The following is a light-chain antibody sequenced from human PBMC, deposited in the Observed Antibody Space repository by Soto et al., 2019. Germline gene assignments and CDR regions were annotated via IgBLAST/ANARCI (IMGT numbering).Light chain of an antibody. CDR2: GNN. CDR3: QSYDSSLSGYVE. CDR1: SSNIGAGYD. Sequence: QSVLTQPPSVSGAPGQRVTISCTGSSSNIGAGYDVHWYQQLPGTAPKLLIYGNNNRPSGVPDRFSGSKSGTSASLAITGLQAEDEADYYYQSYDSSLSGYVEFGGGTKLTVL. V-gene: IGLV1-40*01. J-gene: IGLJ2*01.